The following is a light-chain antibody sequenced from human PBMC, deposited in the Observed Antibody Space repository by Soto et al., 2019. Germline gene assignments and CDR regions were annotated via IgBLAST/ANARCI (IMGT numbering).Light chain of an antibody. J-gene: IGKJ1*01. CDR3: QQYDRPSLM. CDR2: RAY. V-gene: IGKV1-5*03. CDR1: QSISSW. Sequence: DIQMTQSPSTLSASVGDRVIITCRASQSISSWWSWYQQKPGKARKLLIYRAYTIKSGIPSRFSGSGSETEFTRTISSLQPDDFATYYCQQYDRPSLMFGPGTKVEIK.